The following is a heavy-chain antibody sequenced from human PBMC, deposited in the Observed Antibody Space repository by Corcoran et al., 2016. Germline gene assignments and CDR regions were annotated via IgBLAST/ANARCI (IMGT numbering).Heavy chain of an antibody. V-gene: IGHV4-59*01. CDR1: GGSISSYY. CDR2: IYYSGST. CDR3: ARAMGDYSVACDY. J-gene: IGHJ4*02. Sequence: QVQLQESGPGLVKPSETLSLTCTVSGGSISSYYWSWIRQPPGKGLEWIGYIYYSGSTNYNPSLKSRVTISVDTSKNQFSLKLSSVTAADTAVYYCARAMGDYSVACDYWGQGTLVTVSS. D-gene: IGHD4-17*01.